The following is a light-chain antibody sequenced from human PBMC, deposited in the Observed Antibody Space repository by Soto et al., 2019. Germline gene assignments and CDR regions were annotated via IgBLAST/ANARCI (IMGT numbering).Light chain of an antibody. V-gene: IGLV1-40*01. CDR3: QSFDSSLSGAL. Sequence: QSVLTQPPSVSGAPGQWVTISCSGSSSNIGAGNDVHWYQQLPGAAPRLLIFGATRRPSGVPDRFSGSRSGNSAFLAITGLQVEKGAVYYCQSFDSSLSGALFGGGTQLTVL. J-gene: IGLJ3*02. CDR1: SSNIGAGND. CDR2: GAT.